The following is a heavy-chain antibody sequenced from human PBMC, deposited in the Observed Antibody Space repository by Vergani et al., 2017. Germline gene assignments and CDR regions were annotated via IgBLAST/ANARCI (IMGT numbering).Heavy chain of an antibody. CDR3: ARGRVVVTAMTKPFDY. V-gene: IGHV3-33*01. CDR2: IWYDGSNK. D-gene: IGHD2-21*02. Sequence: QVQLVESGGGVVQPGRSLRLSCAASGFTFSSYGMHWVRQAPGKGLEWVAVIWYDGSNKYYADSVKGRFTISRDNSKNTLYLQMNSLRAEDTAVYYCARGRVVVTAMTKPFDYWGQGTLVTVSS. CDR1: GFTFSSYG. J-gene: IGHJ4*02.